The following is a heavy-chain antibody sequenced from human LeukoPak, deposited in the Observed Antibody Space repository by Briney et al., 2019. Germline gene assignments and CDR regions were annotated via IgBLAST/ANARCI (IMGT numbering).Heavy chain of an antibody. CDR2: IIPIFGTA. D-gene: IGHD4-17*01. Sequence: GASVKVSCKASGGTFSSYAISWVRQAPGQGLEWMGGIIPIFGTANYAQKFQGRVTITADESTSTAYMELSSLRSEDTAVYYCAKDADDYVSYFDYWGQGTLVTVSS. CDR3: AKDADDYVSYFDY. V-gene: IGHV1-69*13. CDR1: GGTFSSYA. J-gene: IGHJ4*02.